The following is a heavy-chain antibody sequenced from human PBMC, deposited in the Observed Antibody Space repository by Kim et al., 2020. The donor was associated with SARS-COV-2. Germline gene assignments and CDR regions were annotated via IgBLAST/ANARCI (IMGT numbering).Heavy chain of an antibody. CDR3: SKGLEPHAC. V-gene: IGHV3-23*01. CDR1: GFDFDSFA. CDR2: ITARGSGM. D-gene: IGHD3-16*01. Sequence: GGSLRLSCEGSGFDFDSFAITWVRQAPGKGLEWVSRITARGSGMYYADSVKGRFTTTRDNSKTYLHMRGLRGGDTAMDDCSKGLEPHACWG. J-gene: IGHJ1*01.